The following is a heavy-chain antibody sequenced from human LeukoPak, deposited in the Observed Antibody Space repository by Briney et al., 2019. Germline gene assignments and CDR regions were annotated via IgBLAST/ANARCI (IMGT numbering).Heavy chain of an antibody. CDR1: GFTFSKDD. CDR2: IGVTGDT. Sequence: GGSLRLSCAASGFTFSKDDFHWVRHAPGKGLEWVAAIGVTGDTYYADSVKGRFTISREDAANSLYLQMRSLGAGDTALYCTKEFCGSRAACAGGSYYDFWGRGALVTVSS. J-gene: IGHJ2*01. D-gene: IGHD1-26*01. CDR3: TKEFCGSRAACAGGSYYDF. V-gene: IGHV3-13*01.